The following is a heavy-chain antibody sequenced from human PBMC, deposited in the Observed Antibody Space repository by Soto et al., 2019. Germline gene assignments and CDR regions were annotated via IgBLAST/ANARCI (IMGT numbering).Heavy chain of an antibody. CDR3: AKTKTPHVRNGMDV. Sequence: QVRLQESGPGLVRPSQTLSLTCTVSGDSLSSGGYYCSWIRQLPGKGLEWIGFIYYSWSTFYNPSLRSRVTMSADASKKQISLKLSSVTAADTAGYYCAKTKTPHVRNGMDVWGQGTTVTVSS. CDR1: GDSLSSGGYY. CDR2: IYYSWST. J-gene: IGHJ6*02. V-gene: IGHV4-31*04. D-gene: IGHD2-8*01.